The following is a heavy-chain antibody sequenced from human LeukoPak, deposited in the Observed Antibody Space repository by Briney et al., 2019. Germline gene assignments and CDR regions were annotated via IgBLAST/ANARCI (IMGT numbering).Heavy chain of an antibody. D-gene: IGHD1-1*01. J-gene: IGHJ4*02. CDR3: ARNLLGYWNDGAVDAIDY. CDR2: MNPNNGNT. V-gene: IGHV1-8*03. Sequence: ASVKVSCKASGYTFTTYDINWVRQATGQGLEWMGWMNPNNGNTGYAQKFQGRVTITRNTSISTAYMELSSLRSEDTAVYYCARNLLGYWNDGAVDAIDYWGQGTLISVSS. CDR1: GYTFTTYD.